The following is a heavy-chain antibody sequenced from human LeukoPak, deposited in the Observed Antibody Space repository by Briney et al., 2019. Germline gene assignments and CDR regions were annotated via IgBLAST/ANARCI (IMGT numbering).Heavy chain of an antibody. D-gene: IGHD1-26*01. Sequence: GGSLRLSCAASGFTFSDYYMSWIRQAPGKGLEWVSYISSSGSTIYYADSVKGRFTISRDNAKNSLYLQMNSLRAEDTAVYYCARELPPGRTDAFDIWGQGTMVTVSS. CDR1: GFTFSDYY. CDR2: ISSSGSTI. CDR3: ARELPPGRTDAFDI. J-gene: IGHJ3*02. V-gene: IGHV3-11*04.